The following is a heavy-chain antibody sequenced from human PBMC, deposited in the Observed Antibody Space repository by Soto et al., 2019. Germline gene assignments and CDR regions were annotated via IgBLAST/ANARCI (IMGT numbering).Heavy chain of an antibody. J-gene: IGHJ4*02. Sequence: ASVKVSCKASGYTFTGYYMHWVRQAPGQGLEWMGWINPNSGGTNYAQKFQGWVTMTRDTSISTAYMELSRLRSDDTAVYYCARDAADTAMDHFDYWGQGTLVTVSS. D-gene: IGHD5-18*01. CDR3: ARDAADTAMDHFDY. CDR1: GYTFTGYY. CDR2: INPNSGGT. V-gene: IGHV1-2*04.